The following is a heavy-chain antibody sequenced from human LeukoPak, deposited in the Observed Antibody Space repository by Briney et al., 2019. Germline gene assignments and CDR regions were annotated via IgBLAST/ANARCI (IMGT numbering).Heavy chain of an antibody. CDR2: ISGSGGST. CDR1: GFTFTTYA. Sequence: GGSLRLSCVASGFTFTTYAMNWVRQAPGKGLEWVSAISGSGGSTYYADSVKGRFTISRDNSKNTLYLQMNSLRAEDTAVYYCAKWTSTFDYWGQGTLVTVSS. D-gene: IGHD3/OR15-3a*01. J-gene: IGHJ4*02. CDR3: AKWTSTFDY. V-gene: IGHV3-23*01.